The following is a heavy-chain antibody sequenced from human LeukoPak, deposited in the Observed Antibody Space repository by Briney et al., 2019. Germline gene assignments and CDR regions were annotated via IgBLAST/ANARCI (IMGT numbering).Heavy chain of an antibody. V-gene: IGHV1-69*13. J-gene: IGHJ4*02. D-gene: IGHD6-6*01. CDR1: GYTFTSYY. Sequence: SVTVSCTASGYTFTSYYMHWVRQAPGQGLEWMGGIIPIFGTANYAQKFQGRVTITADESTSTAYMELSSLRSEDTAVYYCARSSIAAHFDYWGQGTLVTVSS. CDR3: ARSSIAAHFDY. CDR2: IIPIFGTA.